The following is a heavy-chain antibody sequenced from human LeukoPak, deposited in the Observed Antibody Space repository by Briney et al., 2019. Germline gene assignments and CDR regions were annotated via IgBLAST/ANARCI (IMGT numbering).Heavy chain of an antibody. D-gene: IGHD3-10*01. J-gene: IGHJ4*02. CDR2: ISGSGGST. CDR1: GFTSSSYA. CDR3: AKDKQWLWFELDY. V-gene: IGHV3-23*01. Sequence: AGGSLRLSCAASGFTSSSYAMSWVRQAPGKGLEWVSAISGSGGSTYYADSVKGRFTISRDNSKNTLYLQMNSLRAEDTAVYYCAKDKQWLWFELDYWGQGTLVTVSS.